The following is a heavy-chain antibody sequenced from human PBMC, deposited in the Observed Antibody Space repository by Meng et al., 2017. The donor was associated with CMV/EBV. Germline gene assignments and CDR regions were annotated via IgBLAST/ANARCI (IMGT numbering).Heavy chain of an antibody. Sequence: QVQKQESGPGLVNPSMTLSLPCIVSGATINNYNWNWVRQPAGQGLEWIGLIQVIGHTVYNPSLKSRVTVSLDASKSQFSLTLNSVTAADTATYYCAGSRPGGGACDYWGQGILVTVSS. CDR3: AGSRPGGGACDY. CDR2: IQVIGHT. V-gene: IGHV4-4*07. CDR1: GATINNYN. D-gene: IGHD3-16*01. J-gene: IGHJ4*02.